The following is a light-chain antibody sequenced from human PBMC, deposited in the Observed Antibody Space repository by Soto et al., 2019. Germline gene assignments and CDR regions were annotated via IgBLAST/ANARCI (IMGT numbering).Light chain of an antibody. Sequence: DIQLTQSPSFLSASVGDRVTITCRASQAISSYLAWFQQRPGKAPKVLIYAASTLQSGVPSRFSGSGPGTEFTLTISSLQPEDFATYFCQQLNSYPWTFGQGTKVEIK. CDR3: QQLNSYPWT. V-gene: IGKV1-9*01. J-gene: IGKJ1*01. CDR2: AAS. CDR1: QAISSY.